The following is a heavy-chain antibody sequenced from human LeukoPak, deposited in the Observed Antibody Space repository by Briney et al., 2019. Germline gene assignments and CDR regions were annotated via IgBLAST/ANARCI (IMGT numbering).Heavy chain of an antibody. J-gene: IGHJ5*02. CDR3: ARRITATGNWFDP. D-gene: IGHD1-14*01. CDR1: GYSFTSYW. CDR2: IFPGDSDT. Sequence: GESLKISCKGSGYSFTSYWIGWVRQMPGKGLEWMGIIFPGDSDTRYSPSFQGQVTISADKSISTAYLQWSSLKASDTAMYYCARRITATGNWFDPWGQGTLVTVSS. V-gene: IGHV5-51*01.